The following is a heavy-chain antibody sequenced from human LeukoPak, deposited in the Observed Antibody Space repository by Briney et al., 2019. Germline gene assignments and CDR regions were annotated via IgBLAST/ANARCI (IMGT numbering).Heavy chain of an antibody. V-gene: IGHV4-30-4*01. Sequence: SETLSLTCTVPGGSISSGDYYWSWIRQPPGKGLEWIGYIYYSGSTYYNPSLKSRVTISVDTSKNQFSLKLSSVTAADTAVYYCARERYCSGGSCYFFDYWGQGTLVTVSS. CDR3: ARERYCSGGSCYFFDY. D-gene: IGHD2-15*01. CDR1: GGSISSGDYY. CDR2: IYYSGST. J-gene: IGHJ4*02.